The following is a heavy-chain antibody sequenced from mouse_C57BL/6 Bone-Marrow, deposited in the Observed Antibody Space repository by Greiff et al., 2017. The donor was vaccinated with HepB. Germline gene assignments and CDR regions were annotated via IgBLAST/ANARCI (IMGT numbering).Heavy chain of an antibody. CDR3: ASYGYDEGFAY. Sequence: VKLMESGAELVRPGTSVKVSCKASGYAFTNYLIEWVKQRPGQGLEWIGVINPGSGGTNYNEKFKGKATLTADKSSSTAYMQLSSLTSEDSAVYFCASYGYDEGFAYWGQGTLVTVSA. D-gene: IGHD2-2*01. CDR1: GYAFTNYL. CDR2: INPGSGGT. V-gene: IGHV1-54*01. J-gene: IGHJ3*01.